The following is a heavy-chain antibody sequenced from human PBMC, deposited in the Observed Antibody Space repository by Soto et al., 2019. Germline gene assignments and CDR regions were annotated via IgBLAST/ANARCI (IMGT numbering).Heavy chain of an antibody. J-gene: IGHJ4*02. CDR1: GDSVSSNRAA. CDR3: AREYYYDSSGYYYLFDY. CDR2: TYYRSKWYN. D-gene: IGHD3-22*01. Sequence: SQTLSLTCAISGDSVSSNRAAWNWIRQSPSRGLEWLGRTYYRSKWYNDYAVSVKSRITINPDTSKNQFSLQLNSVTPEDTAVYYCAREYYYDSSGYYYLFDYWGQGTLVTVSS. V-gene: IGHV6-1*01.